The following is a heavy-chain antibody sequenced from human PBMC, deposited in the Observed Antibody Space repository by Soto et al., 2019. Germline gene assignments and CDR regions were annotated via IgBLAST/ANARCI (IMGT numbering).Heavy chain of an antibody. CDR3: ATPGGGGIVVVPAAAAGPYYYYGMDV. V-gene: IGHV1-69*01. CDR2: IIPIFGTA. CDR1: GGTFSSYA. J-gene: IGHJ6*02. Sequence: QVQLVQSGAEVKKPGSSVKVSCKASGGTFSSYAISWVRQAPGQGLEWMGGIIPIFGTANYAQKFQGRVTIPADESTSTAYMELSSLRSEDTAVYYCATPGGGGIVVVPAAAAGPYYYYGMDVWGQGTTVTVSS. D-gene: IGHD2-2*01.